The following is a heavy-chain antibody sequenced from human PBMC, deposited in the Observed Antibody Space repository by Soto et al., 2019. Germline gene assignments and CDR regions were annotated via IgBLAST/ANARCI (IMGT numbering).Heavy chain of an antibody. CDR1: GFTFTSSA. J-gene: IGHJ3*02. V-gene: IGHV1-58*02. D-gene: IGHD5-12*01. CDR2: IVVGSGNT. CDR3: AALTYVEMATEDAFDI. Sequence: SVKVSCKASGFTFTSSAMQWVRQARGQRLEWIGWIVVGSGNTNYAQKFQERVTITRDMSTSTAYMELSSLRSEDTAVYYCAALTYVEMATEDAFDIWGQGTMVPVS.